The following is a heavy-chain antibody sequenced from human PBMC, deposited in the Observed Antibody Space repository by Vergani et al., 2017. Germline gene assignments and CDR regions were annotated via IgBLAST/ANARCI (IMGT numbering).Heavy chain of an antibody. J-gene: IGHJ6*02. V-gene: IGHV5-10-1*01. CDR2: IDPSDSYT. D-gene: IGHD6-19*01. CDR3: ARQVAVAGTWWGPYYYYGMDV. CDR1: GYSFTSYW. Sequence: EVQLVQSGAEVKKPGESLRISCKGSGYSFTSYWFSWVRQMPGKGLEWMGRIDPSDSYTNYSPSFQGHVTISADKSISTAYLQWSSLKASDTAMYYCARQVAVAGTWWGPYYYYGMDVWGQGTTVTVSS.